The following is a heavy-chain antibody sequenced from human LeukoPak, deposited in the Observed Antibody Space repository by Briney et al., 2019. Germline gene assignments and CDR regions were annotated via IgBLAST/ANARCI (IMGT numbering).Heavy chain of an antibody. CDR3: ARVVGYYDSSAYVGQLDY. V-gene: IGHV3-20*04. CDR1: GFTFDDYG. Sequence: PGGSLRLSCAASGFTFDDYGMSWVRQAPGKGLEWVSGINWNGGSTGYADSVKGRFTISRDNAKNSLYLQMSSLRAEDTAVYYCARVVGYYDSSAYVGQLDYWGQGTLVTVSS. D-gene: IGHD3-22*01. J-gene: IGHJ4*02. CDR2: INWNGGST.